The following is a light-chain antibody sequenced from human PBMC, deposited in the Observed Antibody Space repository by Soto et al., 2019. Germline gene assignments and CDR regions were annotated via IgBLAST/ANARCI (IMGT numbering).Light chain of an antibody. V-gene: IGKV3-15*01. J-gene: IGKJ2*01. CDR3: QQYNNWTLYT. CDR1: QSVGGN. Sequence: EIVMTQSPATLSVSPGERATLSCRASQSVGGNLAWYQQRPGRVPRLLIYDASTRATDIPARFSGSGSGTEFTLTVSSLQSEDFALYYCQQYNNWTLYTFGQGTKLEIK. CDR2: DAS.